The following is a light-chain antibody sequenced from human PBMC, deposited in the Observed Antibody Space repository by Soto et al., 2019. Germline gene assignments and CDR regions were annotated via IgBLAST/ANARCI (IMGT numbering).Light chain of an antibody. CDR2: EVS. J-gene: IGLJ2*01. V-gene: IGLV2-8*01. CDR3: SSYAGSNNLV. Sequence: QAVVTQPPSASGSPGQSVTISCTGTSSDVGGYNYVSWYQQPPGKAPKLMIYEVSKRPSGVPDRFSGSRSGNTASLTVSGLQAEDEADYYCSSYAGSNNLVFGGGTKLTVL. CDR1: SSDVGGYNY.